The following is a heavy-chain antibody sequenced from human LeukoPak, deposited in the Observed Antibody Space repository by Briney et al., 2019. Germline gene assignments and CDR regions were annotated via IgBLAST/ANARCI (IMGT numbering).Heavy chain of an antibody. CDR2: ISSSSSTI. J-gene: IGHJ6*02. Sequence: PGGSLRLSCAASGFIFSSYSMNWVRQAPGKGLEWVSYISSSSSTIYYADSVKGRFTISRDNAKNSLYLQMNSLRDEDTAVYYCASTTVVTPYYYYGMDVWGQGTTVTVSS. D-gene: IGHD4-23*01. CDR3: ASTTVVTPYYYYGMDV. CDR1: GFIFSSYS. V-gene: IGHV3-48*02.